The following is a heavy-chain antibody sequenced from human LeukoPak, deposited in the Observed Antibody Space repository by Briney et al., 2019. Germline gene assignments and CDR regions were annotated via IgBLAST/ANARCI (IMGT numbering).Heavy chain of an antibody. Sequence: PSETLSLTCTVSGDSINSRSFYWGWIRQPPGKRLEWIGTIYYDGGANDNPSLKSRVTMSVDAPETLCSLTQTSVTAAYTAVYYSAVSAYYTGRWFHPWGQGTLVTVSS. V-gene: IGHV4-39*01. CDR2: IYYDGGA. D-gene: IGHD3-3*01. CDR1: GDSINSRSFY. CDR3: AVSAYYTGRWFHP. J-gene: IGHJ5*02.